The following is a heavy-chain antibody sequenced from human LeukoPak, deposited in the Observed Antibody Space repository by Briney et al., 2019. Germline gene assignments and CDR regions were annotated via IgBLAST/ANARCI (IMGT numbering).Heavy chain of an antibody. D-gene: IGHD3-3*01. J-gene: IGHJ4*02. CDR1: GCTFTSYG. CDR3: ARGGPYDFWSGYTNFDY. Sequence: GASVKVSCKASGCTFTSYGISWVRQAPGQGLEWMGWISAYNGNTNYAQKLQGRVTMTTDTSTSTAYMELRSLRSDDTAVYYCARGGPYDFWSGYTNFDYWGQGTLVTVSS. CDR2: ISAYNGNT. V-gene: IGHV1-18*01.